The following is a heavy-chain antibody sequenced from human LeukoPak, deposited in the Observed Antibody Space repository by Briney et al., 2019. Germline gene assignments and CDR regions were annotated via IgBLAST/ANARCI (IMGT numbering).Heavy chain of an antibody. V-gene: IGHV3-74*01. J-gene: IGHJ6*03. D-gene: IGHD3-3*01. CDR3: AREYYDFWSGYSGSYYYYYMDV. CDR1: GFTFSSYW. Sequence: PGGSLRLSCAASGFTFSSYWMHWVRQAPGKGLVWVSRINSDGSSTSYADSVKGRFTISRDNAKNSLYLQMNSLRAEDTAVYYCAREYYDFWSGYSGSYYYYYMDVWGKGTTVTVSS. CDR2: INSDGSST.